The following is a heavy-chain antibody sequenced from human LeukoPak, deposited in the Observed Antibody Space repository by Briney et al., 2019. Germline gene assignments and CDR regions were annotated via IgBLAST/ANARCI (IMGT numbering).Heavy chain of an antibody. Sequence: GESLNISCKGFGYSFTSYWIGWVRQMPGNGLEWMGIIYPGDSDTRYSPSFQGQVTISADKSITTAYLQWSSLKASDTARYYCARRIAAAGTRWFDPWGQGTLVTVSS. D-gene: IGHD6-13*01. CDR2: IYPGDSDT. V-gene: IGHV5-51*01. J-gene: IGHJ5*02. CDR1: GYSFTSYW. CDR3: ARRIAAAGTRWFDP.